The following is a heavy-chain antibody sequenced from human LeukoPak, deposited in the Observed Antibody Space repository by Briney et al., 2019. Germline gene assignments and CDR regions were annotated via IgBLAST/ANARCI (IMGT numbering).Heavy chain of an antibody. CDR3: ARDLIFGVVIPTGAGFDI. Sequence: KPSETLSLTCTVSGGSISSYYWSWIRQPPGKGPEWIGYIYYSGSTNYNPSLKSRATISVDTSKNQFSLKLSSVTAADTAVYYCARDLIFGVVIPTGAGFDIWGQGTMVTVSS. CDR1: GGSISSYY. D-gene: IGHD3-3*01. CDR2: IYYSGST. V-gene: IGHV4-59*01. J-gene: IGHJ3*02.